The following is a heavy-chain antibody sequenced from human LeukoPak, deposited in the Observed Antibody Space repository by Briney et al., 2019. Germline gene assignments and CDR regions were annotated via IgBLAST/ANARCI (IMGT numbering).Heavy chain of an antibody. D-gene: IGHD3-10*01. J-gene: IGHJ3*02. CDR1: GYTFTSYG. V-gene: IGHV1-18*01. Sequence: ASVNVSCKASGYTFTSYGISWVRQAPGQGLEWMGWISAYNGNTNYAQKLQGRVTMSTDTSTSTAYMELRSLRSDDTAVYYCARVYGSGSFDAFDIWGQGTMVTVSS. CDR2: ISAYNGNT. CDR3: ARVYGSGSFDAFDI.